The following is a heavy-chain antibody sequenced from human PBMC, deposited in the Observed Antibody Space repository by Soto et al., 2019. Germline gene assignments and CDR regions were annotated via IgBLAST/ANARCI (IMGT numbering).Heavy chain of an antibody. J-gene: IGHJ5*02. V-gene: IGHV2-5*02. CDR2: IYWDDDK. CDR1: GFSLSTSGVG. D-gene: IGHD2-15*01. CDR3: AHRFCSGGSCYSGWFDP. Sequence: QITLKESGPPLVKPTQTLTLTCTFSGFSLSTSGVGVGWIRQPPGKALEWLALIYWDDDKRYSPSLKSRLTITKDTSKTQVVLTMTNMDPVDTATYYCAHRFCSGGSCYSGWFDPWGQGTLVTVSS.